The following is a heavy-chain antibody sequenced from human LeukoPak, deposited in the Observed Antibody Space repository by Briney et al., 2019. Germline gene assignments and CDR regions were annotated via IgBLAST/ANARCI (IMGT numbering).Heavy chain of an antibody. J-gene: IGHJ4*02. Sequence: GGSLRLSCAASGFTVSSNYMSWVRQAPGKGLEWVSVIYSGGSTYYADSVKGRFTISRDNSKNTLYLQMNSLRAEDTAVYYCARLSNYGSGARGYFDYWGQGTLVTVSS. CDR3: ARLSNYGSGARGYFDY. CDR2: IYSGGST. D-gene: IGHD3-10*01. V-gene: IGHV3-66*01. CDR1: GFTVSSNY.